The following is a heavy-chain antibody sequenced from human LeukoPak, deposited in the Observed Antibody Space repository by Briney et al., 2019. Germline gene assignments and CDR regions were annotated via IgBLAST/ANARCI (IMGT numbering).Heavy chain of an antibody. CDR1: GFTFSSYV. Sequence: PGGSLRLSCAASGFTFSSYVMNWVRQAPGKGLEWVSYISSSGSTIYYADSVKGRFTISRDNAKNSLYLQMNSLRAEDTAVYYCARAFGHTVAYYFDYWGQGTLVTVSS. D-gene: IGHD4-23*01. CDR2: ISSSGSTI. V-gene: IGHV3-48*03. CDR3: ARAFGHTVAYYFDY. J-gene: IGHJ4*02.